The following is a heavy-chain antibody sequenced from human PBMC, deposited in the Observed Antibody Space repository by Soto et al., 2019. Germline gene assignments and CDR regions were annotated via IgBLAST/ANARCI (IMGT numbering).Heavy chain of an antibody. Sequence: GASVKVSCKASGFSFTGYYIHWLRQAPGQGLEWMGWINARSGGTGYAQKFQGRVTLTRDTSIATAYLTLTSLTSDDTALYYCAKDLTRKRYYWLDPWGQGTQVTI. V-gene: IGHV1-2*02. CDR1: GFSFTGYY. CDR3: AKDLTRKRYYWLDP. CDR2: INARSGGT. J-gene: IGHJ5*02. D-gene: IGHD2-21*01.